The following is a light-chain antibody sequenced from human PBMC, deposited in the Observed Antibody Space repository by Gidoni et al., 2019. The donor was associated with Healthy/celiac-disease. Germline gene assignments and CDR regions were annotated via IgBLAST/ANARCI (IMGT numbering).Light chain of an antibody. Sequence: EIVLTQPPGTLSLSPGERATLSCRASQSVSSSYLAWYQQKPGQAPRLLIYGASSRATSIPDRFSGSGSGTDFTLTISRLEPEDFAVYYCQQYGSSPLTFGGXTKVEIK. CDR2: GAS. J-gene: IGKJ4*01. CDR3: QQYGSSPLT. CDR1: QSVSSSY. V-gene: IGKV3-20*01.